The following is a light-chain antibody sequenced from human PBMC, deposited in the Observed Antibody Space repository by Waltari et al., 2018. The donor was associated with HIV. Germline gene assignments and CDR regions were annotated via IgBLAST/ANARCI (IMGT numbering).Light chain of an antibody. CDR3: CSFAGSYTLV. V-gene: IGLV2-11*01. CDR1: SSDLSDCTY. CDR2: DVT. Sequence: ALTQTRSVTGSTGHTVTISCSGTSSDLSDCTYVSWYQQHPGKAPKLMIYDVTKRSSGVPERFSGSKSGNTASLTISGLQAEDEAAYYCCSFAGSYTLVFGGGTKLTVL. J-gene: IGLJ3*02.